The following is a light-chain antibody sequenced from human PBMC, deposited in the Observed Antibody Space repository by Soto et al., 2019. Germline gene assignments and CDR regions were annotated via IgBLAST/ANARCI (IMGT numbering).Light chain of an antibody. CDR2: ETS. CDR3: EQSYRTPPT. Sequence: DIQMTQSPSSLSASVGDRVTITCRASQCIGNNLNWYQQKPGKAPKLLISETSTLQRGVPSRFSGSGSGTDFTLTISSLQPEDFATYYCEQSYRTPPTFGQGTKVEI. V-gene: IGKV1-39*01. CDR1: QCIGNN. J-gene: IGKJ1*01.